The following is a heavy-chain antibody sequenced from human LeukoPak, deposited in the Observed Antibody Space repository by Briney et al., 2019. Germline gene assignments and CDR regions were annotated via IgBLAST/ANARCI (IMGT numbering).Heavy chain of an antibody. D-gene: IGHD6-6*01. CDR3: AKGGSSLVGWFDP. J-gene: IGHJ5*02. CDR2: ISWNSGSI. Sequence: GRSLRLSCAASGFTFDDYAMHWVRQAPGKGLEWVSGISWNSGSIGYADSVKGRFTISRDNAKNSPYLQMNSLRAEDTALHYCAKGGSSLVGWFDPWGQGTLVTVSS. V-gene: IGHV3-9*01. CDR1: GFTFDDYA.